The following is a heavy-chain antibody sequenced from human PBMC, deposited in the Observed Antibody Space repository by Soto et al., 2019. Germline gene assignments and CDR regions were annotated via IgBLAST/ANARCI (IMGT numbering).Heavy chain of an antibody. CDR1: GGTFSSYA. V-gene: IGHV1-69*01. Sequence: VQLVQSGAEVKKPGSSVKVSCKASGGTFSSYAISWVRQAPGQGLEWIGGIIPIFGTANYAQKFQGRVTITADESTSTAYMELSSLRSEDTAVYYCARALYYYDSSGYYDAFDIWGQGTMVTVSS. J-gene: IGHJ3*02. CDR3: ARALYYYDSSGYYDAFDI. D-gene: IGHD3-22*01. CDR2: IIPIFGTA.